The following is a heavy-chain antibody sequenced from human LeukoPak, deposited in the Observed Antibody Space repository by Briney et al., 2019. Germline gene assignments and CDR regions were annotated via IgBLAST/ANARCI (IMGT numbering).Heavy chain of an antibody. CDR2: IKSETNGGTA. Sequence: GGSLRLSCAVSGLTFSNAWMNWVRQAPGKGLEWVAHIKSETNGGTADYAAAVEGRFTISRDDSKNTLYLQMNSLRAEDTAIYYCARVLVGPTALDYWGQGTLVTVSS. V-gene: IGHV3-15*07. CDR1: GLTFSNAW. CDR3: ARVLVGPTALDY. J-gene: IGHJ4*02. D-gene: IGHD1-26*01.